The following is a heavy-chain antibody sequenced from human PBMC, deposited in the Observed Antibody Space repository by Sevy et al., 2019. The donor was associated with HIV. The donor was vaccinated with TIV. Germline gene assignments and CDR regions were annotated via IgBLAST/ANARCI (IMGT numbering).Heavy chain of an antibody. CDR1: GFTFSSYW. CDR2: INSDGSST. Sequence: GGSLRLSCAASGFTFSSYWMHWVRQAPGKGLVWVSRINSDGSSTSYADSVKGRFTISRDNAKNTLYLQMNSLRAEDTAVYYCASPTYYDFWSGSHYYGMDVWGLGTTVTVSS. J-gene: IGHJ6*02. CDR3: ASPTYYDFWSGSHYYGMDV. V-gene: IGHV3-74*01. D-gene: IGHD3-3*01.